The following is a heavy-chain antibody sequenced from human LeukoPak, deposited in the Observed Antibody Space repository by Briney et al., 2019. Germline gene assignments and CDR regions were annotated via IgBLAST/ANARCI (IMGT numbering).Heavy chain of an antibody. CDR1: GGSISSYY. Sequence: SETLSLTCTVSGGSISSYYWSWIRQPPGKGLEWIGYIYYSGSTNYNPSLKSRVTISVDTSKNQFSLKMSSVTAADTAVYYCARGIESSTSWIDPWGQGTLVTVSS. J-gene: IGHJ5*02. CDR2: IYYSGST. D-gene: IGHD2-2*01. CDR3: ARGIESSTSWIDP. V-gene: IGHV4-59*01.